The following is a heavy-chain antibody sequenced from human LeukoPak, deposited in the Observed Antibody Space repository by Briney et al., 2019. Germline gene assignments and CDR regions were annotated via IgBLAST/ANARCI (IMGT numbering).Heavy chain of an antibody. CDR1: GFTFSSYS. V-gene: IGHV3-21*01. J-gene: IGHJ6*03. D-gene: IGHD1-26*01. Sequence: KPGGSLRLSCAASGFTFSSYSMNWVRQAPGKGLEWVSSISSSSSHIYYADSVKGRFTISRDNAKNSLYLQMNSLRAEDTAVYYCAREDLSGSYYYMDVWGKGTTVTVSS. CDR3: AREDLSGSYYYMDV. CDR2: ISSSSSHI.